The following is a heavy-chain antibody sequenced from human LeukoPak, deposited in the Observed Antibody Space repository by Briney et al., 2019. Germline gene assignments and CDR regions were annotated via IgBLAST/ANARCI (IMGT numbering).Heavy chain of an antibody. V-gene: IGHV1-18*01. J-gene: IGHJ5*02. CDR3: ARDNTGRSPYEHPFYP. CDR1: GHTFSDYG. CDR2: ISGYNGKT. D-gene: IGHD1-26*01. Sequence: ASVKVSCKASGHTFSDYGITWVRQAPGQGLEWVGWISGYNGKTEYAQKLQGRVSMTTDTSTTVAYMERRSLTSDDTAVYYCARDNTGRSPYEHPFYPWGQGTLVTVAS.